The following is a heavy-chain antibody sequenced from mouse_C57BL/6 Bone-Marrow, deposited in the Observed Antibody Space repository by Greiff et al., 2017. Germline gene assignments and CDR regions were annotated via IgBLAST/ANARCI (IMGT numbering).Heavy chain of an antibody. D-gene: IGHD1-1*01. CDR1: GYTFTSYW. CDR3: AKGSTTVVAYRYFDV. CDR2: IYPGSGRT. Sequence: VQLQQPGAELVKPGASVKMSCTASGYTFTSYWITWVKQRPGQGLEWIGDIYPGSGRTNYNEKFKSKATLTVDTSSSTAYMQLSSLTSADSAVYYCAKGSTTVVAYRYFDVWGTGTTVTVSS. V-gene: IGHV1-55*01. J-gene: IGHJ1*03.